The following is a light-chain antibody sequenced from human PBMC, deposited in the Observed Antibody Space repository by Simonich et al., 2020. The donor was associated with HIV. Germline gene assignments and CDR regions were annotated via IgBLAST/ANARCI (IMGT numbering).Light chain of an antibody. J-gene: IGLJ2*01. CDR1: SSDVGAYNS. Sequence: QSALTQPASVSGSPGQSITISCTGTSSDVGAYNSVSWYQQYPGKAPKLMIYEVTKRPSGISNRFSGSKSGNTASLTISGLQAEDEADYYCSSYTSSSTVFGGGTKLTVL. CDR2: EVT. CDR3: SSYTSSSTV. V-gene: IGLV2-14*01.